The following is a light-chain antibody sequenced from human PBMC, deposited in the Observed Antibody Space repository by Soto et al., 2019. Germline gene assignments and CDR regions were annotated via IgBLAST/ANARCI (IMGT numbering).Light chain of an antibody. CDR3: QQRDIWLLT. CDR1: QSVSRY. J-gene: IGKJ4*01. Sequence: EIVLTQSPATLSLSPGERAILSCRASQSVSRYLAWYQQKPGQATRLLIYDASHRATGIPARFSGSGSGTDFILTISSREPEDFSVYYCQQRDIWLLTLGGVTKVEIK. V-gene: IGKV3-11*01. CDR2: DAS.